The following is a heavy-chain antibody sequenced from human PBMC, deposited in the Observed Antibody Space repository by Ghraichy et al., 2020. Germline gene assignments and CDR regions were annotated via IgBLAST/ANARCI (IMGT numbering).Heavy chain of an antibody. J-gene: IGHJ4*02. D-gene: IGHD3-22*01. CDR2: IYYSGST. V-gene: IGHV4-39*01. CDR3: ARNYDSSGSDY. Sequence: SDTLSLTCTVSGGSISSSSYYWGWIRQPPGKGLEWIGSIYYSGSTYYNPSLKSRVTISVDTSKNQFSLKLSSVTAADTAVYYCARNYDSSGSDYWGQGTLVTVSS. CDR1: GGSISSSSYY.